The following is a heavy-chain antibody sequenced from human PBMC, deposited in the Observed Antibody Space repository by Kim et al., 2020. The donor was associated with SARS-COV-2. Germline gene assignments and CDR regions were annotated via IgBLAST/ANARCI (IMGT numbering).Heavy chain of an antibody. CDR3: ARGPPRADCGANCYLDY. J-gene: IGHJ4*02. CDR2: IYASGST. D-gene: IGHD2-21*01. V-gene: IGHV4-4*07. CDR1: GGSISTNY. Sequence: SETLSLTCTVSGGSISTNYWGWIRQSAGKGLEWIGRIYASGSTDYNASLKSRVAVSVDTSKNQFSLELSSVTAADTAVYFCARGPPRADCGANCYLDYWGQGSLVTVSA.